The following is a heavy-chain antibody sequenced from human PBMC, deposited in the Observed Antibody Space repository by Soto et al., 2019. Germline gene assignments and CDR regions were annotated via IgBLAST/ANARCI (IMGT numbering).Heavy chain of an antibody. CDR1: GDTFASFG. V-gene: IGHV1-18*01. CDR3: ARDQESITDRILQY. CDR2: ISAYNGNT. D-gene: IGHD3-10*01. Sequence: ASVKVSCKASGDTFASFGFSWVRQAPGQGLEWLGWISAYNGNTHYAQKVRDRVTLTTDTSTNTAYMELRSLTSDDTAVYYCARDQESITDRILQYWGQGNRVTVS. J-gene: IGHJ4*02.